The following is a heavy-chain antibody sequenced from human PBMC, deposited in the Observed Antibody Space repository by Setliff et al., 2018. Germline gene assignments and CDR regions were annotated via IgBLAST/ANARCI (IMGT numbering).Heavy chain of an antibody. V-gene: IGHV4-38-2*02. CDR1: GYSISSGYY. CDR3: ARDLGHGGDSDY. CDR2: IYHSGST. J-gene: IGHJ4*02. D-gene: IGHD2-21*02. Sequence: SETLSLTCTVSGYSISSGYYWGWIRQPPGKGLEWIGSIYHSGSTYYNPSLKSRVTISVDTSKNQFSLKLSSVTAADTAVYYCARDLGHGGDSDYWGQGILVTVSS.